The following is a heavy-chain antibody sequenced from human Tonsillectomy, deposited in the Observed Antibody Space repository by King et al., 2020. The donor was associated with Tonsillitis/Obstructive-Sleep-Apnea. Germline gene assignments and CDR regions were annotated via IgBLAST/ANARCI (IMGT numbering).Heavy chain of an antibody. CDR2: VHTNTGKP. Sequence: QVQLVQSGSELKKPGASVKVSCKASGYTFSRYAMNWVRQAPGQGLEWMGWVHTNTGKPTYAQGLTGRFVFSVDTSVSTAYLHISSLKAEDTAVYYCARDAHEIVTVSGLDAFDIWGQGTMVAVSS. V-gene: IGHV7-4-1*02. J-gene: IGHJ3*02. D-gene: IGHD2/OR15-2a*01. CDR3: ARDAHEIVTVSGLDAFDI. CDR1: GYTFSRYA.